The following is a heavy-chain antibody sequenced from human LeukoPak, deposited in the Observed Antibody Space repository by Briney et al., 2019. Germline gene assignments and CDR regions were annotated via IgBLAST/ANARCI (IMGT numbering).Heavy chain of an antibody. CDR1: GFTFSSYA. D-gene: IGHD6-19*01. V-gene: IGHV3-23*01. Sequence: PGGSLRLSCAASGFTFSSYAMSWVRQAPGKGLEWVSAISGSGGSTYYADSVKGRFTISRDNSKNTLYLQMNSLRAEDTAVYYCARDRTLAVAGNDINWFDPWGQGTLVTVSS. CDR3: ARDRTLAVAGNDINWFDP. J-gene: IGHJ5*02. CDR2: ISGSGGST.